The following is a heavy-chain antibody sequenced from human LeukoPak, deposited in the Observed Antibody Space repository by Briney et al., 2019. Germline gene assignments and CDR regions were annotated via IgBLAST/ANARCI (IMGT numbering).Heavy chain of an antibody. J-gene: IGHJ5*02. CDR2: IYTSGST. V-gene: IGHV4-61*02. D-gene: IGHD4-23*01. Sequence: SETLSLTCTVSGGSISSGSYYWSWIRQPAGKGLEWIGRIYTSGSTNYNPSLKSRVTISVDTSKNQFSLKLSSVTAADTAVYYCARDFDGGKVWFDPWGQGTLVTVSS. CDR3: ARDFDGGKVWFDP. CDR1: GGSISSGSYY.